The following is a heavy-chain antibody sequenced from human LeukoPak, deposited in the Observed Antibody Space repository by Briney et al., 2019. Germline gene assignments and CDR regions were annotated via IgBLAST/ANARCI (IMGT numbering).Heavy chain of an antibody. Sequence: GGSLRLSCAASGFTVSSNYMSWVRQAPGKGLEWVSVIYSGGSTYYADSVKGRFTISRDNSKNTLYLQMNCLRAEDTAVYYCASIDIVATIWVYFDYWGQGTLVTVSS. V-gene: IGHV3-66*02. CDR3: ASIDIVATIWVYFDY. J-gene: IGHJ4*02. D-gene: IGHD5-12*01. CDR2: IYSGGST. CDR1: GFTVSSNY.